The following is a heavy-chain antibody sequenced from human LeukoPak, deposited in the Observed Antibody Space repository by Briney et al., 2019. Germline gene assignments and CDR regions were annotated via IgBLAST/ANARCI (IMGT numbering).Heavy chain of an antibody. CDR1: GFTVSSNY. Sequence: GGSLRLSCAASGFTVSSNYMSWVRQAPGKGLEWVSVIYSGGATYYTDSVKGRFTISRDNSKNTLYLQMNSLRAEDTALYYCAKDICSSTSCPFDYWGQGTLVAVSS. V-gene: IGHV3-53*05. CDR3: AKDICSSTSCPFDY. CDR2: IYSGGAT. J-gene: IGHJ4*02. D-gene: IGHD2-2*01.